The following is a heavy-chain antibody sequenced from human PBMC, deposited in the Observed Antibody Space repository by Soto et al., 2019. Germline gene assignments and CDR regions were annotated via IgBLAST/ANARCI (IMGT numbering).Heavy chain of an antibody. D-gene: IGHD2-2*01. Sequence: GGSLRLSCAASGFTFSDYYMSWIRQAPGKGLEWVSYISSSSSYTNYADSVKGRFTISRDNAKNSLYLQMNSLRAEDTAVYYCARDGSTSTIEDNWFDPWGQGTLVTVSS. J-gene: IGHJ5*02. CDR3: ARDGSTSTIEDNWFDP. CDR1: GFTFSDYY. V-gene: IGHV3-11*05. CDR2: ISSSSSYT.